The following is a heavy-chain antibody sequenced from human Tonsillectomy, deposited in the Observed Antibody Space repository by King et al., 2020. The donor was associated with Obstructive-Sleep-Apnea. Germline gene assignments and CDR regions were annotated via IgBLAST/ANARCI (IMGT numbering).Heavy chain of an antibody. J-gene: IGHJ2*01. V-gene: IGHV3-11*06. Sequence: VQLVESGGGLVKPGGSLRLSCAASGFTFSDYYMSWIRQAPGKGLEWVAYISSKSSYRNYADSVQGRFTISRDNADNSLILKLNSLRGEDTAVYYAARRTVYSGYRGFGAYWYFDSWGRGTLVTVSS. D-gene: IGHD5-12*01. CDR1: GFTFSDYY. CDR3: ARRTVYSGYRGFGAYWYFDS. CDR2: ISSKSSYR.